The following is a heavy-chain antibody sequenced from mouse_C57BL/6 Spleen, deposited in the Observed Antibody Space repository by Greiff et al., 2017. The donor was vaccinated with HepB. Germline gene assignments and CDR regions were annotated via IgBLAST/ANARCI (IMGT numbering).Heavy chain of an antibody. J-gene: IGHJ3*01. CDR3: ARRGDYYGSSGAWFAY. Sequence: VQLQQPGAELVMPGASVKLSCKASGYTFTSYWMHWVKQRPGQGLEWIGEIDPSDSYTNYNQKFKGKSTLTVDKSSSTAYMQLSSLTSEDSAVYYCARRGDYYGSSGAWFAYWGQGTLVTVSA. CDR1: GYTFTSYW. D-gene: IGHD1-1*01. CDR2: IDPSDSYT. V-gene: IGHV1-69*01.